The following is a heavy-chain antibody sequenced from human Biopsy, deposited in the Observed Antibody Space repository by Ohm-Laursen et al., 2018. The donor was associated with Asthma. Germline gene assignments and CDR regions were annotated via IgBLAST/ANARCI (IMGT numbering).Heavy chain of an antibody. CDR2: IYSGGGT. D-gene: IGHD4-23*01. J-gene: IGHJ3*02. CDR3: ARAYGGSFFSGSFDI. V-gene: IGHV3-53*01. CDR1: GITVSTNG. Sequence: GSLRLSCSASGITVSTNGMSWVRQPPGEGLERVSVIYSGGGTYYADSVQGRVTISRDNSKNTLSLQMNSLRAEDTAVYYCARAYGGSFFSGSFDIWGQGTMVTVSS.